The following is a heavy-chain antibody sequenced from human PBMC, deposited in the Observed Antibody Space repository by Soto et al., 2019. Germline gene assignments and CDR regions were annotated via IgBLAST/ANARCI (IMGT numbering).Heavy chain of an antibody. CDR2: IYHSGTT. CDR3: ARLSTVAFDY. V-gene: IGHV4-38-2*01. D-gene: IGHD4-17*01. CDR1: GGSIISNYW. Sequence: SETLSLTCAVSGGSIISNYWWAWIRQSPGEGLVWIGSIYHSGTTYYNPSLKSRVTISVDTSKNQFSLKLSSVTAADTAVYYCARLSTVAFDYWGQGTLVTVSS. J-gene: IGHJ4*02.